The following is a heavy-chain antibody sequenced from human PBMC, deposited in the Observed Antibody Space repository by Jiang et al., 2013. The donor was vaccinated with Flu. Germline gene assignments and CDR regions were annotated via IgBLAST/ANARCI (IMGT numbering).Heavy chain of an antibody. V-gene: IGHV4-34*01. J-gene: IGHJ3*01. CDR1: GGSFSGYY. CDR2: IIQSGST. D-gene: IGHD3-22*01. Sequence: GSGLVKPSETLSLTCAVYGGSFSGYYWSWIRQPPGKGLEWIGEIIQSGSTNYNPSLKSRVTISADTSKNQFSLRLTSVTAADTAVYYCARGGEPRYYDTSGYWRFIAFDLWGQGTTVTVSS. CDR3: ARGGEPRYYDTSGYWRFIAFDL.